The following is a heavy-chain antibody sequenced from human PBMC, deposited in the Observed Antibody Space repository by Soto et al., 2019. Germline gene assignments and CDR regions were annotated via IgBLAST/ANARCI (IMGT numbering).Heavy chain of an antibody. V-gene: IGHV3-7*01. CDR2: IRGDGSEK. CDR3: GRDEVRNGVGV. Sequence: PVGSLRLSCEASGFTFSDFWMSWVRQAPGKGLEWVANIRGDGSEKRYVDSVRGRFTISRDNAKNSVYLQMNSLRGDDTALYYCGRDEVRNGVGVWGQGTTVTVSS. J-gene: IGHJ6*02. CDR1: GFTFSDFW.